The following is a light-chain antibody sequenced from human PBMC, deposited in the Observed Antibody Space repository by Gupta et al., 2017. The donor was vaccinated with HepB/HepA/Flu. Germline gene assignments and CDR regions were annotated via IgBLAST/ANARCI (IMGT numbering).Light chain of an antibody. J-gene: IGKJ2*01. CDR2: GAS. Sequence: EIVLTQSPGTLSLSPGERATLSCRASQSVSSSYLAWYQQKPGQAPMLLIYGASSRATGIPDRFSGSGAGTDFTLTISRLEPEDFAVYYCQQEDSAPRMYTFGQGTKVEIK. CDR1: QSVSSSY. CDR3: QQEDSAPRMYT. V-gene: IGKV3-20*01.